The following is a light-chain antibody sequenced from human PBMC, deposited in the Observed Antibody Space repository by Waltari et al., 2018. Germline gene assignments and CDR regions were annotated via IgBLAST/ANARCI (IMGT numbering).Light chain of an antibody. V-gene: IGKV3-15*01. J-gene: IGKJ1*01. CDR2: GAS. CDR3: QQYSNWPPT. Sequence: EIVMTQSPATLSVSPGERATLSCRARQSISSSLAWYQQKPGQAPRLLIYGASTRATGIPARISGSGSGTELTLTISSLQSEDSAVYFCQQYSNWPPTFGQGTKVEIK. CDR1: QSISSS.